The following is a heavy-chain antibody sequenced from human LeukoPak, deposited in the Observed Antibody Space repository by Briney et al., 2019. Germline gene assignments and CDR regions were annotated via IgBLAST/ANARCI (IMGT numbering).Heavy chain of an antibody. CDR1: GFTFSSYS. Sequence: RGSLRLSCAASGFTFSSYSMNWVCQAPGKGLEWVSSISSSSSYIYYADSVKGRFTISRDNAKNSLYLQMNSLRAEDTAVYYCARDGPYSSGWYYFDYWGQRTVVPVSS. V-gene: IGHV3-21*01. CDR3: ARDGPYSSGWYYFDY. CDR2: ISSSSSYI. J-gene: IGHJ4*02. D-gene: IGHD6-19*01.